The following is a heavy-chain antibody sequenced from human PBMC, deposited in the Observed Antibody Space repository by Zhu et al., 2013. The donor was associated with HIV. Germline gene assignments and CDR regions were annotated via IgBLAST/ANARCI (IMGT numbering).Heavy chain of an antibody. CDR1: GGTFSSYP. V-gene: IGHV1-69*06. CDR2: IIPIFGTT. D-gene: IGHD6-6*01. J-gene: IGHJ6*02. Sequence: QVQLVQSGAEVKKPGSSVKVSCKASGGTFSSYPISWVRQAPGQGLEWMGGIIPIFGTTNYAQKFQGRVMITADKSTSSAYLELSSLTSDDTAVYYCARGVIATQYYGMDVWGQGP. CDR3: ARGVIATQYYGMDV.